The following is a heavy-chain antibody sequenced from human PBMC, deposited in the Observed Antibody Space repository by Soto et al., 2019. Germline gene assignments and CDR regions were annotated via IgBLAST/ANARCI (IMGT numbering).Heavy chain of an antibody. D-gene: IGHD3-10*01. V-gene: IGHV2-5*02. Sequence: QITLKESGPTLVKPTQTLTLTCSFSGFSLSTRGVGVGWIRQPPGKALEWLALIYWDDDRGYSPSLKSRLTITKDTSKTQVVLTMTNMDPVDTATYYCARSLWFGELLRGQGTLVTVSS. CDR1: GFSLSTRGVG. J-gene: IGHJ1*01. CDR3: ARSLWFGELL. CDR2: IYWDDDR.